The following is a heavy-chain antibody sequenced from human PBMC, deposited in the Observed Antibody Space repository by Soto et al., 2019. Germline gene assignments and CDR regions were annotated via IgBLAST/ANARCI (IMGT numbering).Heavy chain of an antibody. D-gene: IGHD6-19*01. J-gene: IGHJ4*02. CDR1: GYSFSFYW. CDR3: ARREAGSEYFDH. V-gene: IGHV5-51*01. Sequence: PGESLKISCKGSGYSFSFYWIAWVRQMPGKGLEWMGIIYPGDSDTRYSPSFQGQVTISADRSISTAYLQWNSLKASDTAMYYCARREAGSEYFDHWGQGTLVTVSS. CDR2: IYPGDSDT.